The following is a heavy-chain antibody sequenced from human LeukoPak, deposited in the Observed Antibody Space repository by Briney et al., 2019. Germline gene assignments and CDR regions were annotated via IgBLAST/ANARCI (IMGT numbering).Heavy chain of an antibody. CDR1: GASISSYY. Sequence: SETLSLTCTVSGASISSYYWNWIRQPPGKGLEWIGDIYYSGSTNYNPSLKSRVTISVDTSKNQFSLRLTSVTAADTAVYYCAREGMAIGFARFPIFNYWGQGTLVTVSS. J-gene: IGHJ4*02. V-gene: IGHV4-59*01. CDR2: IYYSGST. CDR3: AREGMAIGFARFPIFNY. D-gene: IGHD3-3*01.